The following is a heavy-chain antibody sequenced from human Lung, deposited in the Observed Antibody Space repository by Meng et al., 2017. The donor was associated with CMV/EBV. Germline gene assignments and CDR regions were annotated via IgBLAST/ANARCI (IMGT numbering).Heavy chain of an antibody. CDR3: AKAQFGRYFDGRDGMDV. Sequence: GGSLRLXCAASGFTFSSYGMYWVRQDPGKGLEWVAVIWNDGSIKYYADSVKGRFTISRDNSKNTLYLQMYSLRADDTAVYHCAKAQFGRYFDGRDGMDVWGQGTTVTVSS. V-gene: IGHV3-33*06. CDR1: GFTFSSYG. J-gene: IGHJ6*02. D-gene: IGHD3-9*01. CDR2: IWNDGSIK.